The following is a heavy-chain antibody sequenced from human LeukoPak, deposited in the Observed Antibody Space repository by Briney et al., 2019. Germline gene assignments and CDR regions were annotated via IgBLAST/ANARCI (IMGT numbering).Heavy chain of an antibody. V-gene: IGHV3-48*01. J-gene: IGHJ4*02. CDR1: GFVFSSYS. D-gene: IGHD4-17*01. CDR3: ARDRNGGSFDY. CDR2: LIVGNGNQ. Sequence: GGSLRLSCAASGFVFSSYSMNWVRQAPGKGLEWVSFLIVGNGNQHYADSVKGRFTISRDDAKNSLYLQMNSLRAEDTAVYYCARDRNGGSFDYWGQGTLVAVSS.